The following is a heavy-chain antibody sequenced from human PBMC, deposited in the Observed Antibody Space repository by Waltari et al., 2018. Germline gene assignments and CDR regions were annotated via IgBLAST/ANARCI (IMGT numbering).Heavy chain of an antibody. Sequence: EVRLLESGGTVVQFGGSLRLSCAASGFTFSDYAMTWVRQAPGKGLEWVSAIVPRGVSTYYAESVRGRFAISRANSKATVSLELNSLRGGDTAVYYCARLVGSGTAGNFFDLWGQGTLVTVSS. CDR3: ARLVGSGTAGNFFDL. V-gene: IGHV3-23*01. CDR1: GFTFSDYA. CDR2: IVPRGVST. D-gene: IGHD1-1*01. J-gene: IGHJ4*02.